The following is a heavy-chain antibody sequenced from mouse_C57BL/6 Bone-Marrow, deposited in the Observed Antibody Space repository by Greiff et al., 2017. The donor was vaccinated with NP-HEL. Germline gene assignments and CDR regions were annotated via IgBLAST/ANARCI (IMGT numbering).Heavy chain of an antibody. CDR2: INPSTGGT. D-gene: IGHD1-1*01. J-gene: IGHJ4*01. Sequence: EVQLQQSGPELVKPGASVKISCKASGYSFTGYYMNWVKQSPEKSLEWIGEINPSTGGTTYNQKFKAKATLTVDKSSSTAYMQLKSLTSEDSAVYYCARRDHYYGSFYAMDYWGQGTSVTVSS. CDR3: ARRDHYYGSFYAMDY. V-gene: IGHV1-42*01. CDR1: GYSFTGYY.